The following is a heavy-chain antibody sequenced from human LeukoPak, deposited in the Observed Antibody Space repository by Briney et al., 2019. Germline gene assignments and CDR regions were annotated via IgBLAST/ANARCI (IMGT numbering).Heavy chain of an antibody. CDR2: IHYTGST. V-gene: IGHV4-59*01. Sequence: SETLSLTCTVSGVSMSNMYWSWIRQPPGKGLEWIGYIHYTGSTNYNPSLKSRISMSVDTSKSQLSLRLTSVTAADTALYCCARGGWSLDYWGQGTLVAVSS. J-gene: IGHJ4*02. D-gene: IGHD6-19*01. CDR1: GVSMSNMY. CDR3: ARGGWSLDY.